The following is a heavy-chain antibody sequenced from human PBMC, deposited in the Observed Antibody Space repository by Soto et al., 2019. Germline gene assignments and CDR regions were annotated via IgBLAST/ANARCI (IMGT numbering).Heavy chain of an antibody. J-gene: IGHJ4*02. CDR1: GFTFSSYS. Sequence: GGSLRLSCAASGFTFSSYSMNWVRQAPGKGLEWVSYISSSSSTIYYADSVKGRFTISRDNSKNTLYLQMNSLRAEDTAVYYCAKEGGRVTYDYWGQGTLVTVSS. D-gene: IGHD2-21*02. CDR3: AKEGGRVTYDY. CDR2: ISSSSSTI. V-gene: IGHV3-48*01.